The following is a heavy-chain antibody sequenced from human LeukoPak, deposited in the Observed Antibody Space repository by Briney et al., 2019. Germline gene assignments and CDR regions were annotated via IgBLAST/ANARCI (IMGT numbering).Heavy chain of an antibody. CDR3: ARVFLERRDAFDI. CDR2: IYHSGST. D-gene: IGHD3-3*01. V-gene: IGHV4-30-2*01. J-gene: IGHJ3*02. CDR1: GGSISSGGYY. Sequence: SETPSLTCTVSGGSISSGGYYWSWIRQPPGKGLEWIGYIYHSGSTYYNPSLKSRVTISVDRSKNQFSLKLSSVTAADTAVYYCARVFLERRDAFDIWGQGTMVTVSS.